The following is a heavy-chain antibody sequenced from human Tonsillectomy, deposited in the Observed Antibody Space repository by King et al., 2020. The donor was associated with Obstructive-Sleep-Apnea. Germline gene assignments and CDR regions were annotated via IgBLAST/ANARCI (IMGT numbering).Heavy chain of an antibody. CDR2: ITSNGVSA. J-gene: IGHJ4*02. CDR1: GFAFSRFA. CDR3: VKEHPDSCSGGNCYLTGFDY. Sequence: VQLVESGGGLVQPGGSLRLSCSASGFAFSRFAMHWVRQAPGKGLEYVSAITSNGVSAYYADSVKGRFTISRDNSKNTLYLQMSSLRAEDTAVYYCVKEHPDSCSGGNCYLTGFDYWGQGTLVTVSS. V-gene: IGHV3-64D*06. D-gene: IGHD2-15*01.